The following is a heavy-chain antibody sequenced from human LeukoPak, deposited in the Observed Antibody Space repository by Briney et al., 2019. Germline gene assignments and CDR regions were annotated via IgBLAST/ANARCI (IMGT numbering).Heavy chain of an antibody. V-gene: IGHV4-30-4*02. Sequence: SETLSLTCTVSGGSISSGDYYWSWIRQPPGKGLEWIGYIYYSGSTYYNPSLKSRVTISVDTSKNQFSLKLSSVAAADTAVYYCARDPGYSGIDYWGQGTLVTVSS. CDR1: GGSISSGDYY. CDR2: IYYSGST. D-gene: IGHD5-12*01. J-gene: IGHJ4*02. CDR3: ARDPGYSGIDY.